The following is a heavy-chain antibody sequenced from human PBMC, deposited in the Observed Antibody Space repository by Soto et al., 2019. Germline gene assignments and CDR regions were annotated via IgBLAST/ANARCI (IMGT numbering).Heavy chain of an antibody. Sequence: GSLRLSCAASGFTSSDYYMSWIRQAPGKGLEWVSYISSSSSYTNYADSVKGRFTISRDNAKNSLYLQMNSLRAEDTAVYYCARDLYSYGYNWFDPWGQGTLVTVSS. CDR1: GFTSSDYY. D-gene: IGHD5-18*01. V-gene: IGHV3-11*05. CDR3: ARDLYSYGYNWFDP. J-gene: IGHJ5*02. CDR2: ISSSSSYT.